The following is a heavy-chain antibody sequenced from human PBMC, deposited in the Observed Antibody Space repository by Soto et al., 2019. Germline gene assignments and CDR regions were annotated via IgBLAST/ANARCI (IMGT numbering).Heavy chain of an antibody. CDR2: IQQDESEK. V-gene: IGHV3-7*03. CDR3: ARGPLDY. D-gene: IGHD3-10*01. CDR1: GFSFDDYA. J-gene: IGHJ4*02. Sequence: PGGSLRLSCAASGFSFDDYAMTWVRQATGKGLEWVANIQQDESEKYYVDSVKGRFTISRDNAKNVLYLQMNNLRAEDTAVYYCARGPLDYWGQGALGTVSS.